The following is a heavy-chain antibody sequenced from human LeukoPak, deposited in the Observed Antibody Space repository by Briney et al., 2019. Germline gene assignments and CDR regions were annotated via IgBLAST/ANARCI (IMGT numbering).Heavy chain of an antibody. J-gene: IGHJ6*04. CDR2: ISRSGTTI. Sequence: GGALRLSCAATGFTFSSYEMNWVREAAGKRLEWVSYISRSGTTIYHADSVKGRFTISRHNAKNSLYLQMNSLRAEDTAVYYCAELGITMIGGVWGKGPTVTISS. CDR3: AELGITMIGGV. CDR1: GFTFSSYE. D-gene: IGHD3-10*02. V-gene: IGHV3-48*03.